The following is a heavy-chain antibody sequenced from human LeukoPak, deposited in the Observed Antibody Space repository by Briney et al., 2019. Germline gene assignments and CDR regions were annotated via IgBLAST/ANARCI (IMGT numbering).Heavy chain of an antibody. CDR1: GFTFSSNP. Sequence: GGSRRLSCAGSGFTFSSNPLSWVRQAARKVLEWVSAINPSGGNTYYADSMGGWFISCGDNPKKTLYLQMNTLRAEDTAVYYCATTKPARRYFDYWGEGTLLTVPS. V-gene: IGHV3-23*01. CDR3: ATTKPARRYFDY. CDR2: INPSGGNT. D-gene: IGHD1-1*01. J-gene: IGHJ4*02.